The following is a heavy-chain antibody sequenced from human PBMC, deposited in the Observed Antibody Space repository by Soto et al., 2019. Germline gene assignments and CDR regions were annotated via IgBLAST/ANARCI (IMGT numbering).Heavy chain of an antibody. CDR3: AREKERDYYDSSGYQYVFDY. V-gene: IGHV1-69*13. D-gene: IGHD3-22*01. CDR2: IIPIFGTA. J-gene: IGHJ4*02. CDR1: GGTFSSYA. Sequence: SVKVSCKASGGTFSSYAISWVRQAPGQGLEWMGGIIPIFGTANYAQKFQGRVTITADESTSTAYMELSSLRSEDTAVYYCAREKERDYYDSSGYQYVFDYWGQGTLVTVSS.